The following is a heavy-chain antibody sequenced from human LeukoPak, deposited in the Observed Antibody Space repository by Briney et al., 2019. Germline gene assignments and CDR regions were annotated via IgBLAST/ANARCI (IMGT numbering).Heavy chain of an antibody. CDR2: IKQDGSEK. CDR3: ARDLDRGVDYFDY. CDR1: GFTFSIYW. D-gene: IGHD1-1*01. Sequence: GGSLGLSCAASGFTFSIYWMSWVRQAPGKGLEWVANIKQDGSEKYYVDSVKGRFTISRDNAKNSLYLQMNSLRAEDTAMYYCARDLDRGVDYFDYWGQGTLVTVSS. J-gene: IGHJ4*02. V-gene: IGHV3-7*03.